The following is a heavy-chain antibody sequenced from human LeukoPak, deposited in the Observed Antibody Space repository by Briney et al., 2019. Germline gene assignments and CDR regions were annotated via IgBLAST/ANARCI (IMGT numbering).Heavy chain of an antibody. CDR3: ARRGYSGYDQLDY. D-gene: IGHD5-12*01. CDR1: GFTFSSYA. V-gene: IGHV3-23*01. CDR2: ISGSGGST. J-gene: IGHJ4*02. Sequence: PGGSLRLSCAASGFTFSSYAMSWVRQAPGKGLEWVSAISGSGGSTYYADSVKGRFTISRDNAKNSLYLQMNSLRAEDTAVYYCARRGYSGYDQLDYWGQGTLVTVSS.